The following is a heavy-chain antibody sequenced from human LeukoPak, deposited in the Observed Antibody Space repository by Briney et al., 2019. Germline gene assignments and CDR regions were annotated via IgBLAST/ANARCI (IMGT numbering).Heavy chain of an antibody. V-gene: IGHV4-59*01. CDR3: ARAVVRGVIIYGMDV. Sequence: SETLSLTCTVSGGSISSYYWSWIRQPPGKGLEWIGYIYYSGSTNYNPSLKSRVTISVDTSKNQFFLKLSSVTAADTAVYYCARAVVRGVIIYGMDVWGQGTTVTVSS. J-gene: IGHJ6*02. CDR2: IYYSGST. D-gene: IGHD3-10*01. CDR1: GGSISSYY.